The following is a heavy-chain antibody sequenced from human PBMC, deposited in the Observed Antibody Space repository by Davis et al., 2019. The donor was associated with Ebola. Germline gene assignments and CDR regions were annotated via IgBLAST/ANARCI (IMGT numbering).Heavy chain of an antibody. CDR2: INHSGST. CDR1: GGSISSGDYY. V-gene: IGHV4-39*07. D-gene: IGHD2-2*01. J-gene: IGHJ6*04. CDR3: ARGRFVVVPAAMDGIYYYYGMDV. Sequence: SETLSLTCTVSGGSISSGDYYWSWIRQPPGKGLEWIGEINHSGSTNYNPSLKSRVTISVDTSKNQFSLKLSSVTAADTAVYYCARGRFVVVPAAMDGIYYYYGMDVWGKGTTVTVSS.